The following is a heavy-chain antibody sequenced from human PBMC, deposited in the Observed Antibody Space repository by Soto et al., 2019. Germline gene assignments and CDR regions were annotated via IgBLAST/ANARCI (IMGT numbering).Heavy chain of an antibody. CDR1: GGTFSSYT. Sequence: QVQLVQSGAEVKKPGSSVKVSCKASGGTFSSYTISWVRQAPGQGLEWMGRIIPIIGIATYAQKFQGRVTITADKSTSTAYMELSSVRSEDTAVYYCARDVYCSGSYSSAFDIWGQGTMVTVSS. CDR3: ARDVYCSGSYSSAFDI. D-gene: IGHD3-10*01. V-gene: IGHV1-69*08. J-gene: IGHJ3*02. CDR2: IIPIIGIA.